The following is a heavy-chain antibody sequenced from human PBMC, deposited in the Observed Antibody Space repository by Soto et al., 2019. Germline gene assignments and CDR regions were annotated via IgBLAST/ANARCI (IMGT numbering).Heavy chain of an antibody. CDR1: GFIFTDYS. Sequence: QVQLVESGGGLVEPGGSLRLSCAAYGFIFTDYSLTWIRQAPGKGLEWISYITKGGETTQHADSVKGRFTISRDNAQTVLFLQMTSLRAEDTAVYYCARDHQRRDGYHFDSWGRGTLVTVSS. CDR3: ARDHQRRDGYHFDS. CDR2: ITKGGETT. V-gene: IGHV3-11*01. J-gene: IGHJ4*02. D-gene: IGHD5-12*01.